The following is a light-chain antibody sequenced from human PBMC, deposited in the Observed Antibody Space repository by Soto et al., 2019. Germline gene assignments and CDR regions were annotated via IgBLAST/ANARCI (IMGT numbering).Light chain of an antibody. CDR2: GSS. Sequence: EVVLTQSPGTLSLSPGERATLSCRASQSVSNNYFAWYQQKPGQAPRLLLFGSSDRATGIPDRFSGSGSGTDLTLTISRLEPEYFAVYYCQQYGSSPPYTFGQGTKLEIK. J-gene: IGKJ2*01. CDR1: QSVSNNY. CDR3: QQYGSSPPYT. V-gene: IGKV3-20*01.